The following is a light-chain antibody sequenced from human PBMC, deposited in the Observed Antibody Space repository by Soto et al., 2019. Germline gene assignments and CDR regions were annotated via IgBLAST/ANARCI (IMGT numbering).Light chain of an antibody. J-gene: IGLJ1*01. Sequence: QSALTQPASVSGSPGQSITISCTGTSSDIGSYNYVSWYQQHPGKAPKLMLYEVSNRPSGVSNRFFGSKSGNTASLTISGHHADDADYYFCTSYTSSSPLYVFGTGTQVTVL. CDR2: EVS. V-gene: IGLV2-14*01. CDR3: TSYTSSSPLYV. CDR1: SSDIGSYNY.